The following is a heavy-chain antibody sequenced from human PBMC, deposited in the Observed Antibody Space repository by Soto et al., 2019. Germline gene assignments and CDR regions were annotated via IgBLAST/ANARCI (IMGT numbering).Heavy chain of an antibody. CDR1: GGTFSSYT. Sequence: QVQLVQSGAEVKKPGSSVKVSCTASGGTFSSYTINWVRQAPGQGLEWMGRIIPILNISNFAQRFQGRVTITADKFMTAAKVEVSSLSSEDPAVYSSAASCDNDYITGAQYCYYIDVWGKGTTVTVSS. D-gene: IGHD4-4*01. CDR2: IIPILNIS. V-gene: IGHV1-69*02. J-gene: IGHJ6*03. CDR3: AASCDNDYITGAQYCYYIDV.